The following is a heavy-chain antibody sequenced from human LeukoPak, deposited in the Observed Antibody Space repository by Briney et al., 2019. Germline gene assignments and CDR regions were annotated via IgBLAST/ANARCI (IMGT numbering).Heavy chain of an antibody. CDR2: TYYRSKWFF. Sequence: SQTLSLTCAISGDSVSSNSAAWNWIRQSPSRGLEWLGRTYYRSKWFFNYEVSVRSRITINPDTSKNQFSLQLNSVTPEDTAVYFCAREIEAQTTYCAFDIRGQGTMVTVSS. J-gene: IGHJ3*02. CDR1: GDSVSSNSAA. V-gene: IGHV6-1*01. D-gene: IGHD2-21*01. CDR3: AREIEAQTTYCAFDI.